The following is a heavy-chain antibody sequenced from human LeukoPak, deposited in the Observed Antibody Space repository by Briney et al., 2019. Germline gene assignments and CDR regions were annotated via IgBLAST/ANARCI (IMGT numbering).Heavy chain of an antibody. CDR3: AKDRRSNGSGSPSGYMDV. CDR1: GFTFSIYA. J-gene: IGHJ6*03. V-gene: IGHV3-23*01. D-gene: IGHD3-10*01. Sequence: GGSLRLSCAASGFTFSIYALSWARQAPGKGLEWVSAISGSGDSTYYADSVEGRFTISRDNSKNTLYLQMTSLRAEDTAIYYCAKDRRSNGSGSPSGYMDVWGKGTTATVSS. CDR2: ISGSGDST.